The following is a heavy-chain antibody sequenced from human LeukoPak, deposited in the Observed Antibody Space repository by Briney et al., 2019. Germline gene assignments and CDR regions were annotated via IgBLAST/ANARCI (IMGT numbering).Heavy chain of an antibody. J-gene: IGHJ4*02. Sequence: ESGPTLVNPTQTLTLTCTFSGFSLSTSGVGVGWIRQPPGKALEWLALIYWDDDKRYSPSLKSRLTITKDTSKNQVVLTMTNMDPVDTATYYCAHNGWPRAAAGPHFDYWGQGTLVTVSS. V-gene: IGHV2-5*02. D-gene: IGHD6-13*01. CDR3: AHNGWPRAAAGPHFDY. CDR1: GFSLSTSGVG. CDR2: IYWDDDK.